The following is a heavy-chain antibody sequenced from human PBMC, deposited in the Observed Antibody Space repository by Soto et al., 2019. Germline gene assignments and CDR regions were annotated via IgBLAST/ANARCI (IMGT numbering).Heavy chain of an antibody. CDR2: VYYTGIA. J-gene: IGHJ4*02. V-gene: IGHV4-59*08. Sequence: QVQLQESGPGLVKPSETLSLTCTVSGGALTSYYWSWIRQPPGKGLELIGFVYYTGIARYNPSLKSRVTISVDPSMNQFSLKLTSVTAAATAIYYCARRIVSTETFAYWGQGTLGTVSS. D-gene: IGHD5-12*01. CDR1: GGALTSYY. CDR3: ARRIVSTETFAY.